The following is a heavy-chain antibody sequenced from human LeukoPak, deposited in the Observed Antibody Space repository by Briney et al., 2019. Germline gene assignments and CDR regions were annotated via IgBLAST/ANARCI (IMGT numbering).Heavy chain of an antibody. D-gene: IGHD3-3*01. V-gene: IGHV4-4*07. CDR3: ARAPVIEVTIAYFDY. CDR2: IYTSGST. CDR1: GGSISSYY. Sequence: PSETLSLTCTVSGGSISSYYWSWIRQPAGKGLEWIGLIYTSGSTNYNPSLKSRVTVSVDTSKNQFSLKLSSVTAADTAVYYCARAPVIEVTIAYFDYWGQGTLVTVSS. J-gene: IGHJ4*02.